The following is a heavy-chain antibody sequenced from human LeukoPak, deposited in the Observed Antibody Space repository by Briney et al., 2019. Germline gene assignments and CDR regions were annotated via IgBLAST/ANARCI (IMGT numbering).Heavy chain of an antibody. J-gene: IGHJ4*02. D-gene: IGHD3-22*01. CDR1: CGSFSGYY. CDR2: INHIGST. CDR3: ARSSGYYGVVYFDY. V-gene: IGHV4-34*01. Sequence: ASETLSLTCAVYCGSFSGYYWSWIRQPPRKGLDWVGEINHIGSTNYNPSLKSRVTISVDTSKNQFSLKLSSETAADTAVYYCARSSGYYGVVYFDYWGQGTLVTVSS.